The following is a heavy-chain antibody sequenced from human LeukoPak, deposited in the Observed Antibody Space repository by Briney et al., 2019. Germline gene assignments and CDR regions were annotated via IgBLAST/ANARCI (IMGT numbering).Heavy chain of an antibody. D-gene: IGHD6-13*01. CDR3: ARQQPGWLTYFDY. J-gene: IGHJ4*02. CDR1: GGSFSGYY. CDR2: INHSGST. V-gene: IGHV4-34*01. Sequence: PSETLSLTCAVYGGSFSGYYWSWIRQPPGKGLEWIGEINHSGSTNYNPSLKSRVTISVDTSKNQFSLKLSSVTAADTAVYYCARQQPGWLTYFDYWGQGTLVTVSS.